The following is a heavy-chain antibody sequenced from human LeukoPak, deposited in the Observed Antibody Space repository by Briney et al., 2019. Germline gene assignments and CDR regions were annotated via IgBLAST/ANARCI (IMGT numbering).Heavy chain of an antibody. CDR2: IIPILGIA. CDR3: ARTQPLTYGDPGEAWDY. D-gene: IGHD4-17*01. CDR1: GGTFSSYA. J-gene: IGHJ4*02. V-gene: IGHV1-69*04. Sequence: AASVKVSCKASGGTFSSYAISWVPQAPGQGLEWMGRIIPILGIANYAQKFQGRVTITADKSTSTAYMELSSLRSEDTAVYYCARTQPLTYGDPGEAWDYWGQGTLVTVSS.